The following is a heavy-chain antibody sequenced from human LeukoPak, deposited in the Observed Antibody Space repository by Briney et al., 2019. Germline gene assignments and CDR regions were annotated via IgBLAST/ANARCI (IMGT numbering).Heavy chain of an antibody. V-gene: IGHV4-39*01. CDR3: ARLGQGIVVEKDAFDI. D-gene: IGHD3-22*01. J-gene: IGHJ3*02. CDR1: GDSINSSSYY. Sequence: SETLSLTCTVSGDSINSSSYYWGWIRQPPGKGLEWIGSIYYSGSTYYNPSLKSRVTISVDTSKNQFSLKLSSVTAADTAVYYCARLGQGIVVEKDAFDIWGQGTMVTVSS. CDR2: IYYSGST.